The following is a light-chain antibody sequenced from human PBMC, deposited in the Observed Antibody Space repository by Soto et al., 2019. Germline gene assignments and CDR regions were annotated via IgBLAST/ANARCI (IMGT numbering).Light chain of an antibody. Sequence: EIALTQSPGTLSLSPGERATLSCRASQSVSSSYLAWYQQKRGQPPRLLIYDISTRATGVPARFSGSGSGTEFTLTISGLQSEDFALYFCQQYNNWPFSFGQGTRLEIK. CDR3: QQYNNWPFS. CDR2: DIS. J-gene: IGKJ5*01. CDR1: QSVSSSY. V-gene: IGKV3-15*01.